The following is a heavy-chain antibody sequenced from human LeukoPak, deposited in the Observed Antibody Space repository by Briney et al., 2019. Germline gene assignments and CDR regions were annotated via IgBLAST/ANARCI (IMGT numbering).Heavy chain of an antibody. CDR3: ASAVRDLGIAVAGTDY. CDR1: GFTFSSYE. D-gene: IGHD6-19*01. CDR2: ISSSSSYI. Sequence: PGGSLRLSCAASGFTFSSYEMTWVRQAPGKGLEWVSSISSSSSYIYYADSVKGRFTISRDNAKNSLYLQMNSLRAEDTAVYYCASAVRDLGIAVAGTDYWGQGTLVTVSS. V-gene: IGHV3-21*01. J-gene: IGHJ4*02.